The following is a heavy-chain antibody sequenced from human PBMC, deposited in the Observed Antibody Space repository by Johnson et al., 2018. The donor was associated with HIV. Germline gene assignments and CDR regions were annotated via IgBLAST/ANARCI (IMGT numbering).Heavy chain of an antibody. CDR3: ARVSSMIVVLITAGGLDI. Sequence: QVLLVESGGGLVQPGGSLRLSCVASGFTFSSYGMHWVRQAPGKGLEWVAFIRYDGSNKYYADSVKGRFTISRDNSKNTLYLQMNSLRAEDTAVYYCARVSSMIVVLITAGGLDIWGQGTMVTVSS. J-gene: IGHJ3*02. D-gene: IGHD3-22*01. V-gene: IGHV3-30*02. CDR1: GFTFSSYG. CDR2: IRYDGSNK.